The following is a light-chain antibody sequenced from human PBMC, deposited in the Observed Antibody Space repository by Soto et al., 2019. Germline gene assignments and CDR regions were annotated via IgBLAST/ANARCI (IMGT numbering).Light chain of an antibody. CDR2: EVS. CDR1: SSDVGSYHY. Sequence: QSVLTQPASVSGSPGQSITISCTGTSSDVGSYHYVSWFQQHPGKAPKLIIFEVSDRPSGVPTRFSGSKSGDTASLTISGLQADDEADYYCSSYTSGRDVYVFGGGTKVTVL. V-gene: IGLV2-14*01. CDR3: SSYTSGRDVYV. J-gene: IGLJ1*01.